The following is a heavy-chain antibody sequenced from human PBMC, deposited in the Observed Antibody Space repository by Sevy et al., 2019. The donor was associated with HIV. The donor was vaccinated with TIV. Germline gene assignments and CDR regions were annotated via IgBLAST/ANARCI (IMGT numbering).Heavy chain of an antibody. CDR1: GFTFSSYS. D-gene: IGHD6-6*01. CDR3: ASYRWWGPHNWWGSSSSGDLDY. Sequence: GGSLRLSCAASGFTFSSYSMNWVRQAPGKGLEWVSSISSSSSYIYYVDAVKGRFTISRDNAKNSLYLQMNSLRAVDTAVYYCASYRWWGPHNWWGSSSSGDLDYWGQGTLVTVSS. J-gene: IGHJ4*02. CDR2: ISSSSSYI. V-gene: IGHV3-21*01.